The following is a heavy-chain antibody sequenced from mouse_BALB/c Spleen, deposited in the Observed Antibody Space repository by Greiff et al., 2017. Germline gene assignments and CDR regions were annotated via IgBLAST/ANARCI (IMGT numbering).Heavy chain of an antibody. J-gene: IGHJ1*01. CDR1: GFTFSSFG. V-gene: IGHV5-17*02. Sequence: EVHLVESGGGLVQPGGSRKLSCAASGFTFSSFGMHWVRQAPEKGLEWVAYISSGSSTIYYADTVKGRFTISRDNPKNTLFLQMTSLRSEDTAMYYCAREGYRSYWYFDVWGAGTTVTVSS. D-gene: IGHD2-14*01. CDR2: ISSGSSTI. CDR3: AREGYRSYWYFDV.